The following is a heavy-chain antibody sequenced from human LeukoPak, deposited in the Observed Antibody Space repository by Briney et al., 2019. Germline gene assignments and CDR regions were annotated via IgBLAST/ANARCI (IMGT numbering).Heavy chain of an antibody. CDR2: IDTAGGT. J-gene: IGHJ3*02. V-gene: IGHV3-13*04. Sequence: PGGSLRLSCAASGFTFISYDMHWVRQPTGKGLEWVSGIDTAGGTYYAGPVKGRFTISRENAKNSLSLQMNSLRAGDTAVYYCARRRYGLGSYSDAFDIWGQGTMVTVSS. CDR1: GFTFISYD. CDR3: ARRRYGLGSYSDAFDI. D-gene: IGHD3-10*01.